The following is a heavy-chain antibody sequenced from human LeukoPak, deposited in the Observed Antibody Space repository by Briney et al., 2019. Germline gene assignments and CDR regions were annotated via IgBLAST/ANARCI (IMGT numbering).Heavy chain of an antibody. CDR2: INTDGSRI. CDR1: GFTFSNYW. Sequence: GGSLRLSCAASGFTFSNYWMHWVRQAPGKGLVWVSRINTDGSRITYADSVKGRFTISRDNAKNSLYLQMNSLRAEDTAVYYCARAKRSDYYYMDVWGKGTTVTVSS. D-gene: IGHD6-25*01. V-gene: IGHV3-74*01. CDR3: ARAKRSDYYYMDV. J-gene: IGHJ6*03.